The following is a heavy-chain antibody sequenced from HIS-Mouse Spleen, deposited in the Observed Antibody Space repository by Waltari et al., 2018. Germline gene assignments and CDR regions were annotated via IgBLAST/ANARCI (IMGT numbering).Heavy chain of an antibody. Sequence: QVQLVESGGGVVQPGRSLRLSRAASGFTFSSYGMHWVRQAPGEWVGWVEVISYDGSNKYYADSVKGRFTISRDNSKNTLYLQMNSLRAEDTAVYYCAKVNSGSYYFDYWGQGTLVTVSS. CDR2: ISYDGSNK. CDR1: GFTFSSYG. J-gene: IGHJ4*02. D-gene: IGHD1-26*01. CDR3: AKVNSGSYYFDY. V-gene: IGHV3-30*18.